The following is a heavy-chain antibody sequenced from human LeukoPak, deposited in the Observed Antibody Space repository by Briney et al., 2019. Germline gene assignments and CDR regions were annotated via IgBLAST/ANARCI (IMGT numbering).Heavy chain of an antibody. CDR2: IYTSGST. D-gene: IGHD3-16*02. CDR1: GGSISSYY. Sequence: KPSETLSLTCTVSGGSISSYYWSWIRQPAGKGLEWIGRIYTSGSTNYNPSLKSRVTISVDTSKNQFSLKLSSVTAADTAVYYCARGSDYVWGSYRSHSDYWGQGTLVTVSS. CDR3: ARGSDYVWGSYRSHSDY. J-gene: IGHJ4*02. V-gene: IGHV4-4*07.